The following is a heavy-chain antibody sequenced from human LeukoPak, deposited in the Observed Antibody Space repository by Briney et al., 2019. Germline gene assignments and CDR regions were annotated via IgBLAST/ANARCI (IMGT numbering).Heavy chain of an antibody. CDR2: IYFSGAT. CDR3: AREDSPATVPQGLDV. D-gene: IGHD4-17*01. Sequence: PSETLSLTCTVSGGSISSYYWSWIRQPAEKGLEWIGCIYFSGATNYNPSLRSRVTLSVDTSKNQFSLKPSSVTAQATAVYYCAREDSPATVPQGLDVWGHGTTVTVSS. J-gene: IGHJ6*02. CDR1: GGSISSYY. V-gene: IGHV4-59*01.